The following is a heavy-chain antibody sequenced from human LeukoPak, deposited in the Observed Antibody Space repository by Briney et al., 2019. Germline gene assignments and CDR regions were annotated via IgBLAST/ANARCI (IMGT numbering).Heavy chain of an antibody. J-gene: IGHJ4*02. V-gene: IGHV4-39*01. D-gene: IGHD1-26*01. Sequence: SETLSLTCTVSGGSISSSSYYWGWIRQPPGKGLEWIGSIYYSGSTYYNPSLKSRVTISVDTSKNQFSLKLSSVTAADTAVYYCARVWVDSGSYYDDGGAFDYWGQGTLVTVSS. CDR1: GGSISSSSYY. CDR3: ARVWVDSGSYYDDGGAFDY. CDR2: IYYSGST.